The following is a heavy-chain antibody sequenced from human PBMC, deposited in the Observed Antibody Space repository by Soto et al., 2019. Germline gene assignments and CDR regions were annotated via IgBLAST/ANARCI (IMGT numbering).Heavy chain of an antibody. D-gene: IGHD3-10*01. CDR2: INSDGSHT. V-gene: IGHV3-74*03. CDR3: VRDDIGRGIDY. Sequence: EVQLVESGGGLVQPGGSLRLSCAASGFTFSSYWMHWVRQTPEKGLVWVSHINSDGSHTTYADSVKGRFTISRDNAKNTLYLLMNSLRAEDTAVYYCVRDDIGRGIDYWGLGTLVTVSS. CDR1: GFTFSSYW. J-gene: IGHJ4*02.